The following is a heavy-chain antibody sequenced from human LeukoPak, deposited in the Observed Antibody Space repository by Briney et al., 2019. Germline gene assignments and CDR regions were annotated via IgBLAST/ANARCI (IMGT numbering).Heavy chain of an antibody. CDR1: GFTFSSYA. D-gene: IGHD1-26*01. CDR2: ISGSGGST. Sequence: GGSLRLSCAASGFTFSSYAMSWVRQAPGKGLEWVSAISGSGGSTYYADSVKGRFTISRHNSKNTLYLQMNSLRAEDTAVYYCARGDRGSYGFFDYWGQGTLVTVSS. J-gene: IGHJ4*02. CDR3: ARGDRGSYGFFDY. V-gene: IGHV3-23*01.